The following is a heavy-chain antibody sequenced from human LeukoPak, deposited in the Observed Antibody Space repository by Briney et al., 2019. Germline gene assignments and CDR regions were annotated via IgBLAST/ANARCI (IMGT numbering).Heavy chain of an antibody. J-gene: IGHJ3*02. Sequence: PGGSLRLSCAASGFTFSSYSMNWVRQAPGKGLEWVGRIKSNTDGGTTDYAAPVKDRFIISRDDSKNTVYLEMNRLQTEDTAVYYCITDPGAWAPIWGQGTMVTVSS. D-gene: IGHD1-26*01. V-gene: IGHV3-15*01. CDR3: ITDPGAWAPI. CDR1: GFTFSSYS. CDR2: IKSNTDGGTT.